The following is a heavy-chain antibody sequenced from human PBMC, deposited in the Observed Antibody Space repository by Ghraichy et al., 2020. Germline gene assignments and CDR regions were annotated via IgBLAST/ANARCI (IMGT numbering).Heavy chain of an antibody. J-gene: IGHJ5*02. CDR1: GYTFTSYD. V-gene: IGHV1-8*01. CDR3: ARADVYYDILTGYRGNWFAP. D-gene: IGHD3-9*01. Sequence: ASVKVSCKASGYTFTSYDINWVRQATGQGLEWMGWMNPNSGNTGYAQKFQGRVTMTRNTSISTAYMELSSLRSEDTAVYYCARADVYYDILTGYRGNWFAPWGQGTLVTVSS. CDR2: MNPNSGNT.